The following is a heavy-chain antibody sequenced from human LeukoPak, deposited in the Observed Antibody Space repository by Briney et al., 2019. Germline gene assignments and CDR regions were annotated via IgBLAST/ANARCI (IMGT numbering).Heavy chain of an antibody. Sequence: SETLSLTCTVSGGSISSSSYYWGWIRQPPGKGLEWIGSIYYSGSTYYNPSLKSRVTISVDTSKNQFSLKLSSVTAADTAVYYCATLDSSGYYSDAFDIWGQGTMVTVSS. D-gene: IGHD3-22*01. J-gene: IGHJ3*02. CDR3: ATLDSSGYYSDAFDI. CDR1: GGSISSSSYY. CDR2: IYYSGST. V-gene: IGHV4-39*01.